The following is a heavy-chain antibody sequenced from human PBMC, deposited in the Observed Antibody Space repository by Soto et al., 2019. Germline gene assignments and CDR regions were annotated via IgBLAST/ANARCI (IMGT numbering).Heavy chain of an antibody. D-gene: IGHD3-10*01. CDR3: AKDLTMVGGVFSWFAP. CDR1: GYTLTELS. CDR2: FDPENGEK. J-gene: IGHJ5*02. V-gene: IGHV1-24*01. Sequence: ASVKVFCKVSGYTLTELSMHWVRQAPGKGLEWMGGFDPENGEKIYAKNFQGRVTMTEDTSTXTAYMELSSLRSEDTAVYYGAKDLTMVGGVFSWFAPWGKGTRVPVSS.